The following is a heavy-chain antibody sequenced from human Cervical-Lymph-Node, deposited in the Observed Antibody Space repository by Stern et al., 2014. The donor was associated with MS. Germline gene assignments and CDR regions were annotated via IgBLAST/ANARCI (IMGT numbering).Heavy chain of an antibody. CDR3: AGPAPLD. V-gene: IGHV1-69*09. J-gene: IGHJ4*02. Sequence: QLVQSGAELKKPGSSVKVSCKASGGSLSTYTITWVRQAPGQGLEWMGRIIPALNVANYAQKFQGRLTITADKSTSTAYMEMSSLRSDYTAVYYCAGPAPLDWGQGTLVTVSS. D-gene: IGHD2-2*01. CDR1: GGSLSTYT. CDR2: IIPALNVA.